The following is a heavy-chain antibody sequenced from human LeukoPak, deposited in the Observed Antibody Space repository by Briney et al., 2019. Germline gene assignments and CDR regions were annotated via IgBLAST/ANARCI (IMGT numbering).Heavy chain of an antibody. V-gene: IGHV1-24*01. CDR3: STVRGGGYNVGDY. CDR2: FDPEDGET. Sequence: GASVKVSCKVSGYTLTDLSMHWVRQAPGKGLEWMGGFDPEDGETIYAQKFQGRVTMTEDTSTDTAYMELCSLRSEDTAVYYCSTVRGGGYNVGDYWGQGTLVTVSS. J-gene: IGHJ4*02. CDR1: GYTLTDLS. D-gene: IGHD5-24*01.